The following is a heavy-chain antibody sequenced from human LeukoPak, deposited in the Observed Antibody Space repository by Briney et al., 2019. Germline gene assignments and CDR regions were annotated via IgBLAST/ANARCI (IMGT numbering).Heavy chain of an antibody. V-gene: IGHV3-21*01. CDR1: GFTFSSYS. D-gene: IGHD3-22*01. J-gene: IGHJ3*02. Sequence: GGSLRLSCAASGFTFSSYSMNWVRQAPGKGLEWVSSISSSSSYIYYADSVKGRFTISRDNAQNSLYLQMNSLRAEDTAVYYCARSGNYYDSSGYYSDAFDIWGQGTMVTVSS. CDR3: ARSGNYYDSSGYYSDAFDI. CDR2: ISSSSSYI.